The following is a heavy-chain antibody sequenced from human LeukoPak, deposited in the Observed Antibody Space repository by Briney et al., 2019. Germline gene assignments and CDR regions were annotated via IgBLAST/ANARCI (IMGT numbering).Heavy chain of an antibody. CDR2: INPNSGGT. Sequence: GASVKVSCKASGYTFTGYYMHWVRQAPGQGLEWMGWINPNSGGTNYAQKFQGWVTMTRDTSISTAYMELSRLRSDDTAVYYCARDRVGYDSSGYHRYYYYGMDVWGQGTTVTVSS. V-gene: IGHV1-2*04. J-gene: IGHJ6*02. CDR3: ARDRVGYDSSGYHRYYYYGMDV. D-gene: IGHD3-22*01. CDR1: GYTFTGYY.